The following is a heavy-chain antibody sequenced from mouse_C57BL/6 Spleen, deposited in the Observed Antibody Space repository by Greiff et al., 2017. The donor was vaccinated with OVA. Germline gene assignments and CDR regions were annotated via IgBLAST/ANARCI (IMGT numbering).Heavy chain of an antibody. CDR3: TRQLRLEYFDY. Sequence: EVKLMESGGGLVQPGGSMKLSCVASGFTFSNYWMNWVRQSPEKGLEWVAQIRLKSDNYATHYAESVKGRFTISRDDSKSSVYLQMNNLRAEDTGIYYCTRQLRLEYFDYWGQGTTLTVSS. CDR2: IRLKSDNYAT. CDR1: GFTFSNYW. V-gene: IGHV6-3*01. J-gene: IGHJ2*01. D-gene: IGHD3-2*02.